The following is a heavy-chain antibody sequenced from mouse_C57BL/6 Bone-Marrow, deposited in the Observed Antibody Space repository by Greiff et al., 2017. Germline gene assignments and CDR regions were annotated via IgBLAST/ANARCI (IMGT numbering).Heavy chain of an antibody. CDR2: IDPSDSET. CDR3: ARVDDYGREYFDY. D-gene: IGHD1-1*01. J-gene: IGHJ2*01. Sequence: VQLQQPGAELVRPGSSVKLSCKASGYTFTSYWMHWVKQRPIQGLEWIGNIDPSDSETHYNQKFKDKATLTVDKSSSTAYMQRSSLTNEDSAVYYCARVDDYGREYFDYWGQGTTLTVSS. V-gene: IGHV1-52*01. CDR1: GYTFTSYW.